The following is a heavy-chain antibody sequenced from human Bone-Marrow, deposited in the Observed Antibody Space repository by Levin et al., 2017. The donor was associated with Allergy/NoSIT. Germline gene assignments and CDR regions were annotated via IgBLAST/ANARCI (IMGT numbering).Heavy chain of an antibody. CDR2: IRNKANSYTT. D-gene: IGHD1-7*01. CDR3: ARRGTVRAFDI. J-gene: IGHJ3*02. V-gene: IGHV3-72*01. CDR1: GFTFSDHY. Sequence: SCAASGFTFSDHYMDWVRQAPGKGLEWVGRIRNKANSYTTEYAASVKGRFTISRDDSKNSLYLQMNSLKTEDTAVYYCARRGTVRAFDIWGQGTMVTVSS.